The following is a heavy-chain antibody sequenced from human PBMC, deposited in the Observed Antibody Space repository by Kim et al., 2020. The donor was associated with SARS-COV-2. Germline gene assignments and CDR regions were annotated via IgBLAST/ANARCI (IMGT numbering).Heavy chain of an antibody. Sequence: DSVKGRFTISRDKSKNTLYLQMNSLRAEDTAVYYCARPRNYDFWSGYKEHWGQGTLVTVSS. J-gene: IGHJ4*02. D-gene: IGHD3-3*01. V-gene: IGHV3-30*01. CDR3: ARPRNYDFWSGYKEH.